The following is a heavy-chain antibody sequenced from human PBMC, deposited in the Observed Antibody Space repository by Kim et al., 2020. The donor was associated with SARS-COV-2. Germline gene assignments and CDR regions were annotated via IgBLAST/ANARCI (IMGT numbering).Heavy chain of an antibody. Sequence: SETLSLTCTVSGGSISSGGYYWSWIRQHPGKGLEWIGYIYYSGSTYYNPSLKSRVTISVDTSKNQFSLKLSSVTAADTAVYYCARALLPTGVPIDDAFDIWGQGTMVTVSS. CDR2: IYYSGST. J-gene: IGHJ3*02. V-gene: IGHV4-31*03. CDR1: GGSISSGGYY. CDR3: ARALLPTGVPIDDAFDI. D-gene: IGHD7-27*01.